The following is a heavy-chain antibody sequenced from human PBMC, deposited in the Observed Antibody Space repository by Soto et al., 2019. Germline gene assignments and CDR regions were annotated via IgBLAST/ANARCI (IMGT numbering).Heavy chain of an antibody. CDR2: FNPANGET. D-gene: IGHD2-21*01. V-gene: IGHV1-46*01. CDR3: ARDISRRQTYHGMDF. J-gene: IGHJ6*02. CDR1: GYRFISYY. Sequence: ASVKVSCKASGYRFISYYVHWVRQAPGQGLEWIAVFNPANGETTYAETFHGRVTITTDRSTNTLFMELSSLRSEDTAVYFCARDISRRQTYHGMDFWAQGTTVTVSS.